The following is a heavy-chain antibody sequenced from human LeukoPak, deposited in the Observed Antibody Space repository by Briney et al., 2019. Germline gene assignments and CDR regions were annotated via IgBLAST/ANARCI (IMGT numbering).Heavy chain of an antibody. Sequence: SETLSLTCTVSGGSISSGDYYWSWIRQPPGKGLEWIGYIYYSGGTYYNPSLKSRITISLDTSKNQFSLKLSSVTAADTAVYYCTREEWFDPWGQGTLVTVSS. J-gene: IGHJ5*02. CDR3: TREEWFDP. V-gene: IGHV4-30-4*08. CDR2: IYYSGGT. CDR1: GGSISSGDYY.